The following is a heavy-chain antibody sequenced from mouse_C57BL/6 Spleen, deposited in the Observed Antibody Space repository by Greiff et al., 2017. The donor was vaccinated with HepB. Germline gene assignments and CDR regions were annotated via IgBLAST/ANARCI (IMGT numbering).Heavy chain of an antibody. D-gene: IGHD2-4*01. CDR1: GYTFTNYW. CDR3: ARSDYDRHRFAY. CDR2: IYPGGGYT. J-gene: IGHJ3*01. V-gene: IGHV1-63*01. Sequence: VQLQESGAELVRPGTSVKMSCKASGYTFTNYWIGWAKQRPGHGLEWIGDIYPGGGYTNYNEKFKGKATLTADKSSSTAYMQISSLTSEDSAIYYCARSDYDRHRFAYWGQGTLVTVSA.